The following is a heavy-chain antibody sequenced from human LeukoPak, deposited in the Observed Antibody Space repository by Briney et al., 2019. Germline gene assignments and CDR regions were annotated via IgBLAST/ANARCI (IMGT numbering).Heavy chain of an antibody. D-gene: IGHD6-13*01. CDR3: ARLRGYSSSWSPRARDY. J-gene: IGHJ4*02. Sequence: PSETLSLTCTVSGGSISSSSYYWGWIRQPPGKGLEWIGSIYYSGSTCYNPSLKSRVTISVDTSKNQFSLKLSSVTAADTAVYYCARLRGYSSSWSPRARDYWGQGTLVTVSS. CDR1: GGSISSSSYY. CDR2: IYYSGST. V-gene: IGHV4-39*01.